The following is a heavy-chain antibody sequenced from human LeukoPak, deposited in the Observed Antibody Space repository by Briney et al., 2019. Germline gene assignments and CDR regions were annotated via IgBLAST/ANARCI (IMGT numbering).Heavy chain of an antibody. V-gene: IGHV5-51*01. J-gene: IGHJ4*02. CDR1: GYRFTSYW. CDR3: ASLLVGGFQEPYYFDY. Sequence: SGESLKISCKGSGYRFTSYWIGWVRQMPGKGLEWMAIIYPDDSDTRYSPSFQGQVSISADKSISTAYLQWSSLKASDTAMYYCASLLVGGFQEPYYFDYWGQGTLVTVSS. CDR2: IYPDDSDT. D-gene: IGHD1-26*01.